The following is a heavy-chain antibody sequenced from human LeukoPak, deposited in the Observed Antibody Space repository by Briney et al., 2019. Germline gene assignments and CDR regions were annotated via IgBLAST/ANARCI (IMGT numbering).Heavy chain of an antibody. V-gene: IGHV4-59*01. J-gene: IGHJ6*03. D-gene: IGHD3-16*02. Sequence: SETLSLTCTVSGGSISSYYWSWIRQPPGKGLEWIGDVYYSGSTDYNPSLKSRVTISVDTSKKQFSLKVSSVTAADTAVYYCARDYIWGSYRYMDVWGKGTTVTVSS. CDR3: ARDYIWGSYRYMDV. CDR2: VYYSGST. CDR1: GGSISSYY.